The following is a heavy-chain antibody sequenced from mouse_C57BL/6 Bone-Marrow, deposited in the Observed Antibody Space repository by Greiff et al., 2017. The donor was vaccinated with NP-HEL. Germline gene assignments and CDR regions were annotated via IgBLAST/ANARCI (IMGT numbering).Heavy chain of an antibody. CDR3: ARNPNRDGHYFDY. V-gene: IGHV1-55*01. Sequence: QVQLQQPGAELVKPGASVKMSCKASGYTFTSSWITWVKQRPGQGLEWIGDIYPGSGSTNYNEKFKSKATLTVDTSSSTAYMQLSSLTSEDSAVYYCARNPNRDGHYFDYWGQGTTLTVSS. CDR2: IYPGSGST. J-gene: IGHJ2*01. D-gene: IGHD3-1*01. CDR1: GYTFTSSW.